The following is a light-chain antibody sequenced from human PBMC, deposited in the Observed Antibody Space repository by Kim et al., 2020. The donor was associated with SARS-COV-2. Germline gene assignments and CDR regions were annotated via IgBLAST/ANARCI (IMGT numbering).Light chain of an antibody. CDR3: LQDYNFPFT. Sequence: ASVGDRVTITCRASQGMGNDLSWYQQKPGKAPNLLIYAASSLQSGVPSRFSGSGSGTEFTLTINSLQPEDFATYYCLQDYNFPFTFGPGTKGGYQT. CDR2: AAS. V-gene: IGKV1-6*01. J-gene: IGKJ3*01. CDR1: QGMGND.